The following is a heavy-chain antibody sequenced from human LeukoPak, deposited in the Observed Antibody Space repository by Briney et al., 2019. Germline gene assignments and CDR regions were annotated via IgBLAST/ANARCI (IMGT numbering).Heavy chain of an antibody. CDR3: ARGFPPRRNYDSSGYYSYYFDH. J-gene: IGHJ4*02. CDR2: ISAYTGNT. Sequence: ASVKVSCKASGYTFSSYGISWVRQAPGQGLEWMGWISAYTGNTNYAQKLQGRVTMTTDTSTSTAYMDLRSLRSDDTAVYYCARGFPPRRNYDSSGYYSYYFDHWGQGTLVTVSS. V-gene: IGHV1-18*01. D-gene: IGHD3-22*01. CDR1: GYTFSSYG.